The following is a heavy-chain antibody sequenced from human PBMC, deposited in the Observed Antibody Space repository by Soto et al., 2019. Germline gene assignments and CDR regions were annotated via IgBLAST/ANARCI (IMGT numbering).Heavy chain of an antibody. V-gene: IGHV3-30-3*01. CDR2: VSYDGTYK. D-gene: IGHD5-18*01. CDR3: ARGTNSHRYSFFDP. J-gene: IGHJ5*02. CDR1: GFTFSDYS. Sequence: GGSLRLSCAASGFTFSDYSLHWVRQAPGKGLEWVAVVSYDGTYKFYADSVKGRFTISRDFSKNTLYLQLSGLTADDTALYYCARGTNSHRYSFFDPWGQGTLVTVSS.